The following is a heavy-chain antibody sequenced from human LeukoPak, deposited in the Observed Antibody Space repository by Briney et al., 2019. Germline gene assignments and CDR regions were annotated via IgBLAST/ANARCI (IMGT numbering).Heavy chain of an antibody. J-gene: IGHJ3*02. V-gene: IGHV1-24*01. CDR2: FDPEDGET. CDR1: GYTLTELS. D-gene: IGHD1-26*01. CDR3: ATYRRWEDGAFDI. Sequence: ASVKVSCKVSGYTLTELSMHWVRQAPGKGLEGIGGFDPEDGETIYAQKFQGRVTMTEDTSTDTAYMELSSLRSEDTAVYYCATYRRWEDGAFDIWGQGTMVTVSS.